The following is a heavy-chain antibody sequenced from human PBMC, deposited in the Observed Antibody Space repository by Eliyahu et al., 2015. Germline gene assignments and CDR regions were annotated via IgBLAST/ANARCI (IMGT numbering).Heavy chain of an antibody. V-gene: IGHV4-59*01. CDR2: IYSSGST. Sequence: QVQLQESXPGLVKPSETLSLTCTVSXASINTYXWSXIRQXPGKGLEWXGYIYSSGSTNYNPSLKSRATISVDTSKNQFSLNLSSVTAADTAVYYCARDSSGWYGAIDYWGQGTLVTVSS. CDR3: ARDSSGWYGAIDY. J-gene: IGHJ4*02. D-gene: IGHD6-19*01. CDR1: XASINTYX.